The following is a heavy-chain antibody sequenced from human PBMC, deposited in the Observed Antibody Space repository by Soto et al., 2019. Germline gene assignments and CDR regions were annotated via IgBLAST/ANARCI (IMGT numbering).Heavy chain of an antibody. CDR1: GFTFSSYA. CDR3: ARGAAVNYGDYDFDY. D-gene: IGHD4-17*01. V-gene: IGHV3-30-3*01. J-gene: IGHJ4*02. CDR2: ISYDGSNK. Sequence: GGSLRLSCAASGFTFSSYAMHWVRRAPGKGLEWVAVISYDGSNKYYADSVKGRFTISRDNSKNTLYLQMNSLRAEDAAVYYCARGAAVNYGDYDFDYWGQGTLVTVSS.